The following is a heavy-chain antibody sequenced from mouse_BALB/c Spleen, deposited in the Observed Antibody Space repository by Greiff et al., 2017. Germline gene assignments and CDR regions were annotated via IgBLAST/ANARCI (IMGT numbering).Heavy chain of an antibody. CDR2: INSNGGST. Sequence: EVMLVESGGGLVKLGGSLKLSCAASGFTFSSYYMSWVRQTPEKRLELVAAINSNGGSTYYPDTVKGRFTISRDNAKNTLYLQMSSLKSEDTALYYCARRYGNYHAMDYWGQGTSVTVSS. CDR3: ARRYGNYHAMDY. J-gene: IGHJ4*01. CDR1: GFTFSSYY. V-gene: IGHV5-6-2*01. D-gene: IGHD2-10*02.